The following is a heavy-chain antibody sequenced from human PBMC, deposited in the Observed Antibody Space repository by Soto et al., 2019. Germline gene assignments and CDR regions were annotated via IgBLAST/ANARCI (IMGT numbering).Heavy chain of an antibody. V-gene: IGHV3-21*01. CDR1: GLTFSSYS. CDR3: PRVFRLPYYFDY. CDR2: ISSSSSYI. J-gene: IGHJ4*02. Sequence: GGSLRLSCADSGLTFSSYSMNWVRQAPGKGLEWVSSISSSSSYIYYADSVKGRFSISRDNAKKRLYMQMNSLRAEDTAVYYGPRVFRLPYYFDYCGRGTLVTVSS.